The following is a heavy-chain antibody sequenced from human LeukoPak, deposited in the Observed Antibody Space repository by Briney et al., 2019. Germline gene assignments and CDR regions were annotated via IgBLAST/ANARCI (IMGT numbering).Heavy chain of an antibody. Sequence: SETLSLTCAVYGGPFSGYYWSWIRQPPGKGLEWIGEINHSGSTNYNPSLKSRVTISVDTSKNQFSLKLSSVTAADTAVYYCARGSRDGYNSLDYWGQGTLVTVSS. CDR2: INHSGST. J-gene: IGHJ4*02. V-gene: IGHV4-34*01. D-gene: IGHD5-24*01. CDR1: GGPFSGYY. CDR3: ARGSRDGYNSLDY.